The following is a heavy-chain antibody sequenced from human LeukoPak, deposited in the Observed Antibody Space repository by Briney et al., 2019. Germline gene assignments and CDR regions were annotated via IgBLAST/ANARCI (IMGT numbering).Heavy chain of an antibody. J-gene: IGHJ5*02. CDR2: INESGRDK. V-gene: IGHV3-7*01. CDR1: GFSFTNYW. CDR3: AKRGTVLWFGELLSRGFDP. D-gene: IGHD3-10*01. Sequence: GGSLRLSCAASGFSFTNYWMSWVRQAPGKGPEWLANINESGRDKYYVDSVKGRFTFSRDNAKNSLYLQMDSLRAEDTAVYYCAKRGTVLWFGELLSRGFDPWGQGTLVTVSS.